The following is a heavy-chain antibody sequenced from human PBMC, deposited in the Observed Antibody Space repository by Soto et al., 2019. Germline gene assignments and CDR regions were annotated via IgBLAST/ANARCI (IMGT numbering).Heavy chain of an antibody. V-gene: IGHV1-18*01. CDR3: ARLIAAAGPQYYYYGMDV. J-gene: IGHJ6*02. CDR2: ISAYNGNT. CDR1: GYTFTSYG. Sequence: QVQLVQSGAEVKKPGASVKVSCKASGYTFTSYGISWVRQAPGQGLEWMGWISAYNGNTNYAQKLQGRVTMTTDTATSTAYMELRSLRSDDTAVYYCARLIAAAGPQYYYYGMDVWGQGTTVTVSS. D-gene: IGHD6-13*01.